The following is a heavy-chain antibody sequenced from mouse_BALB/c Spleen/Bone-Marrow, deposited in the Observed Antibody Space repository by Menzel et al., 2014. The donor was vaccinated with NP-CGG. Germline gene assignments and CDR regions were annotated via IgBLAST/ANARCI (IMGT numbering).Heavy chain of an antibody. V-gene: IGHV1-69*02. D-gene: IGHD1-1*01. J-gene: IGHJ2*01. CDR3: TREGYYGSSYVDY. CDR2: IYPSDIYT. Sequence: RPGQGLEWIGNIYPSDIYTNYNQKFKDKATLTVDKSSSTAYMQLSSPTSEDSAVYYCTREGYYGSSYVDYWGQGTTLTVSS.